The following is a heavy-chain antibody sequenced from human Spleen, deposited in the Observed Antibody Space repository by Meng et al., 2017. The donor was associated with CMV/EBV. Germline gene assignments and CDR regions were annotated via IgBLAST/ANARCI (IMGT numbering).Heavy chain of an antibody. CDR1: GFTFSSYE. V-gene: IGHV3-48*03. CDR2: ISSGGSII. CDR3: AREDGYTKRGAFDI. Sequence: GESLKISCAASGFTFSSYEMHWVRRAPGKGLEWLSYISSGGSIIYYADSVEGRFTISRDNAKNSLYLQMNSLRAEDTAVYYCAREDGYTKRGAFDIWGQGTMVTVSS. D-gene: IGHD5-24*01. J-gene: IGHJ3*02.